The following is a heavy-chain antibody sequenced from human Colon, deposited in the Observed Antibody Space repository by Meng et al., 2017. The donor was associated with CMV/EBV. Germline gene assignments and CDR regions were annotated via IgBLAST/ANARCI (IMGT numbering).Heavy chain of an antibody. Sequence: YHFTGYYIHWVRQAPGQGLEWVGRINPNTGGTNSAQKFQGRVTMTRDTSISTAYMELRSLGSGDTAVYFCARVKISIPTWLRNSFDDWGQGTLVTVSS. CDR2: INPNTGGT. J-gene: IGHJ4*02. D-gene: IGHD2-21*01. V-gene: IGHV1-2*06. CDR3: ARVKISIPTWLRNSFDD. CDR1: YHFTGYY.